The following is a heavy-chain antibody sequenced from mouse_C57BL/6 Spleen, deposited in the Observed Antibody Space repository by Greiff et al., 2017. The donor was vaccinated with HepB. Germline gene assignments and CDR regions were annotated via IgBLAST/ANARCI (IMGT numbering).Heavy chain of an antibody. CDR1: GFTFSSYG. Sequence: EVQGVESGGDLVKPGGSLKLSCAASGFTFSSYGMSWVRQTPDKRLEWVATISSGGSYTYYPDSVKGRFTISSDNAKNTLYLQMSSLKSEDTAMYYCARHEGYDYDGYFDVWGTGTTVTVSS. CDR3: ARHEGYDYDGYFDV. D-gene: IGHD2-4*01. J-gene: IGHJ1*03. V-gene: IGHV5-6*01. CDR2: ISSGGSYT.